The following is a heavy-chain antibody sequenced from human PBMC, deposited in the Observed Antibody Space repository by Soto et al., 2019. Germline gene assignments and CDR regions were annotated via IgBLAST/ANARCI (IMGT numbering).Heavy chain of an antibody. D-gene: IGHD2-15*01. CDR3: ARAHAPPLPFDS. J-gene: IGHJ4*01. CDR1: GGSISSGGYL. V-gene: IGHV4-31*03. Sequence: SETLSLTCTVSGGSISSGGYLWTWIRQHPGKGLEWIGYVYHSGRADHNPSLKSRLTMSVDTSMKQFSMKLFSVTAADTAVYFWARAHAPPLPFDSWGQGTLVTVCS. CDR2: VYHSGRA.